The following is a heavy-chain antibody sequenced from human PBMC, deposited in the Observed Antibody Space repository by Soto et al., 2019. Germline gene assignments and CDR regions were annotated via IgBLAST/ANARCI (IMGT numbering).Heavy chain of an antibody. J-gene: IGHJ5*02. CDR3: ARGGTGTTRNWFDP. V-gene: IGHV3-30-3*01. CDR2: ISNDGGNK. Sequence: QVQLVESGGGVVQPGRSLRLSCAGSGLTFSLFAMHWLRQGPGGGLEWVAVISNDGGNKYYADSVKGRFTISRDNSRNTLYLQMNSLRGEDTAVYYCARGGTGTTRNWFDPWGQGTLVTVSS. D-gene: IGHD1-7*01. CDR1: GLTFSLFA.